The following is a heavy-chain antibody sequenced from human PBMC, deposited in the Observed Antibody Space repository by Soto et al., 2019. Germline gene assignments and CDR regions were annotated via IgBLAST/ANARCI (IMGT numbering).Heavy chain of an antibody. D-gene: IGHD3-16*02. CDR1: GFTFASYV. J-gene: IGHJ4*02. CDR3: ANAEHPRRSIGFDY. V-gene: IGHV3-23*01. CDR2: ISATGGST. Sequence: PWGSLRLSCAGSGFTFASYVMTWVRQAPGKGLEWVSSISATGGSTYYAGSVKGRFTISRDNSKNTLFLQMNSLRAEDTAIYYCANAEHPRRSIGFDYWGQGTLVTVSS.